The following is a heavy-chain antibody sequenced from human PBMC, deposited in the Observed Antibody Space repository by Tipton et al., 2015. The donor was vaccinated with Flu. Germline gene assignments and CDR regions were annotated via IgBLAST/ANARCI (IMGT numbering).Heavy chain of an antibody. V-gene: IGHV4-59*01. J-gene: IGHJ6*02. CDR2: IYYSGST. CDR3: AREEKPYGMDV. Sequence: TLSLTCTVSGGSISSYYWSWIRQPPGKGLEWIGYIYYSGSTNYNPSLKSRVTISVDTSKNQFSLKLSSVTAAGTAVYYCAREEKPYGMDVWGQGTTVTVSS. CDR1: GGSISSYY.